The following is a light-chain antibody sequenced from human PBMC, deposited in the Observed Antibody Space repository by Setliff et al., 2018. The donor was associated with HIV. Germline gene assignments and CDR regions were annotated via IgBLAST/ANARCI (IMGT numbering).Light chain of an antibody. CDR2: DVK. CDR1: SSDVGGYNY. Sequence: QSALAQPASVSGSPGQSITLSCTGTSSDVGGYNYVSWYQQHPDKAPKLMTYDVKNRPSGVSDRFSGSKSGNTASLTISGLQAEDEADYYCCSYAGSGPVFGAGTKVTVL. V-gene: IGLV2-23*02. CDR3: CSYAGSGPV. J-gene: IGLJ1*01.